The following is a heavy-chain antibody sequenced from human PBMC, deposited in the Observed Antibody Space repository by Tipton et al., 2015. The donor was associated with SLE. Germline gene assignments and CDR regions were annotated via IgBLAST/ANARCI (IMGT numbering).Heavy chain of an antibody. J-gene: IGHJ3*01. V-gene: IGHV5-51*03. CDR1: GYDFPGYY. Sequence: QLVQSGAEVKKAGETLKISCKGSGYDFPGYYIAWVRQTPGKGLEWVGMVYPRDSEVRYSPSFQGHVTVSADNSISTAFLQWDSLKVSDTGVYYCARADTFYSSNHVWGQGRMVTVTS. CDR3: ARADTFYSSNHV. D-gene: IGHD2-8*01. CDR2: VYPRDSEV.